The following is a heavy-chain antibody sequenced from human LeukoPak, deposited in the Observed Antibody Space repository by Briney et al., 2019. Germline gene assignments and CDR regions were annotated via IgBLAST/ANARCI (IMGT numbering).Heavy chain of an antibody. CDR3: ARGHTAVTRHFDF. J-gene: IGHJ4*02. D-gene: IGHD4-17*01. Sequence: GGSLRLSCAASGFTFSSYAMSWVRQAPGKGLEWVSIISSGSSAIFSADALKGRFTISRDDAKNLPYLDMNSLRAEDTAVYYCARGHTAVTRHFDFWGQGTLVTVSS. CDR1: GFTFSSYA. CDR2: ISSGSSAI. V-gene: IGHV3-21*01.